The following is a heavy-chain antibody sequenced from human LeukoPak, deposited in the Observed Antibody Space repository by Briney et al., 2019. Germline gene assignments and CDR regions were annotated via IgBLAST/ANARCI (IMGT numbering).Heavy chain of an antibody. CDR1: GFTFSSQS. V-gene: IGHV3-21*01. D-gene: IGHD6-6*01. CDR3: AAAEYSSSSGGY. CDR2: ISSSSRDI. J-gene: IGHJ4*02. Sequence: GGSLRLSCAASGFTFSSQSMDWVRQAPGKGLEWVSSISSSSRDIYYADSVMGRFTISRDNAKNSLYLQMNSLRVEDTAVYYCAAAEYSSSSGGYWGQGTLVTVSS.